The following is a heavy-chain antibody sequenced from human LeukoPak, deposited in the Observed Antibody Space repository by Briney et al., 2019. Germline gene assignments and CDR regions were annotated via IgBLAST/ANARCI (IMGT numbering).Heavy chain of an antibody. Sequence: GSSVKVSCKASGGTFSSYTISWVRQAPGQGLEWMGRIIPILGIANYAQKFQGRVTITADKSTSTAHMELSSLRSEDTAVYYCARAETAMVSRFHYYYYMDVWGKGTTVTVSS. J-gene: IGHJ6*03. CDR3: ARAETAMVSRFHYYYYMDV. D-gene: IGHD5-18*01. CDR2: IIPILGIA. CDR1: GGTFSSYT. V-gene: IGHV1-69*02.